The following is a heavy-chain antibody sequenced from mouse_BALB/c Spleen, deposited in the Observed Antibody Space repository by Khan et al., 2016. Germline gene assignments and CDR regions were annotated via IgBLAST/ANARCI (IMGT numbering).Heavy chain of an antibody. Sequence: EVELVESGGGLVKPGGSLKLSCAASGFNFSSYTMSWVRQTPEKRLEWVATISSGGSYTYYPDNMTGRFTISRDNAKNTLYLQMSSLKSEDTAMYYCTRDSSGGFAYWGQGTLVTVSA. CDR3: TRDSSGGFAY. CDR2: ISSGGSYT. V-gene: IGHV5-6-4*01. D-gene: IGHD3-1*01. J-gene: IGHJ3*01. CDR1: GFNFSSYT.